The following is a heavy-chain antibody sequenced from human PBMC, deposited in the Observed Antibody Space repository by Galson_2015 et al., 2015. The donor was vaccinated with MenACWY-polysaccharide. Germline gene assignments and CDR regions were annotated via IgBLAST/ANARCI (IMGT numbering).Heavy chain of an antibody. V-gene: IGHV4-31*03. CDR1: GGSISSGDYY. J-gene: IGHJ6*02. D-gene: IGHD3-9*01. CDR2: IYYSGST. Sequence: TLSLTCTVSGGSISSGDYYWSWIRQLPGKGLEWIGYIYYSGSTFYNPSLKSRVTISVDTSKNQFSLKLTSVSGADTAVYFCARDLTGFSGYYGMDVWGQGTTVTVSS. CDR3: ARDLTGFSGYYGMDV.